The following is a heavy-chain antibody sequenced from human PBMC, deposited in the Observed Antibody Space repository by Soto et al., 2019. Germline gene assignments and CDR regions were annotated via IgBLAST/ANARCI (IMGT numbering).Heavy chain of an antibody. CDR1: GFTFSSYA. J-gene: IGHJ4*02. Sequence: EVQLLESGGGLVQPGGSLRLSCAASGFTFSSYAMSWVRQAPGKGLEWVSAISGSGGSTYYADSVKGRFTISRDNSKLGLYMEMNGLRAEDTAVYYCANDRDIVCPGRGDYFDYWCQGTLVTVSS. CDR2: ISGSGGST. CDR3: ANDRDIVCPGRGDYFDY. D-gene: IGHD2-15*01. V-gene: IGHV3-23*01.